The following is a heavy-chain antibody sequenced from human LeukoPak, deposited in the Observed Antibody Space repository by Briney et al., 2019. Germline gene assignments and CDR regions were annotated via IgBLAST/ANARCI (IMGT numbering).Heavy chain of an antibody. V-gene: IGHV5-51*01. CDR3: ARLRASYPDWPFDY. D-gene: IGHD5-18*01. CDR2: IYPGDSAT. J-gene: IGHJ4*02. CDR1: GSGFTSYW. Sequence: GXSLKISCKGSGSGFTSYWIGWVRQMPGKGLEGMGIIYPGDSATSYSPSFQRQVTISADKSISTAYLQWSSLKASDTAMYYCARLRASYPDWPFDYWGQGTLVTVSS.